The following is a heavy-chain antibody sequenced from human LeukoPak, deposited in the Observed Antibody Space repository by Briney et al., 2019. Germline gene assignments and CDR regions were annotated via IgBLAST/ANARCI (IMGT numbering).Heavy chain of an antibody. J-gene: IGHJ6*03. Sequence: PSETLSLTCAVYGGSFSGYYWSWIRKPPGKGLEWIGEINHSGSTNYNPSLKSRVTISVDTSKNQFSLKLSSVTAADTAVYYCARARYREINYAYAGGFYYMDVWGKGTTVTVSS. V-gene: IGHV4-34*01. CDR1: GGSFSGYY. CDR3: ARARYREINYAYAGGFYYMDV. D-gene: IGHD1-26*01. CDR2: INHSGST.